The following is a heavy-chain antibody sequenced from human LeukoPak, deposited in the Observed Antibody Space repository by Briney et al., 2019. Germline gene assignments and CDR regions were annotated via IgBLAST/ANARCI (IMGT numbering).Heavy chain of an antibody. Sequence: PSETLSLTCTVSGGSISSYYWSWIRQPPGKGLEWIGRIYTSGSTNYNPSLKSRVTMSVDTSKNQFSLKLSSVTAADTAVYYCASGGRYNRNEAPGWFDPWGQGTLVTVSS. J-gene: IGHJ5*02. D-gene: IGHD1-20*01. V-gene: IGHV4-4*07. CDR2: IYTSGST. CDR3: ASGGRYNRNEAPGWFDP. CDR1: GGSISSYY.